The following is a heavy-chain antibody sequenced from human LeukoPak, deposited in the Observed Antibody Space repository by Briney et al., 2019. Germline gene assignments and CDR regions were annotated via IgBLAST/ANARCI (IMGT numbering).Heavy chain of an antibody. D-gene: IGHD1-14*01. Sequence: GGSLRLSCAASGFTFDDYAMHWVRQAPGKGLEWVSGISWNSFTIGYADSVKGRFTISRDNAKNSLYLQMNSLRGEDTAVYYCARVRGGGFRTADSWGQGTLVTVSS. CDR1: GFTFDDYA. CDR2: ISWNSFTI. V-gene: IGHV3-9*01. CDR3: ARVRGGGFRTADS. J-gene: IGHJ4*02.